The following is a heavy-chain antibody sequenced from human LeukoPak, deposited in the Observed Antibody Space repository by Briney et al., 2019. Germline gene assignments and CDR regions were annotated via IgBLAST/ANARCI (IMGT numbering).Heavy chain of an antibody. D-gene: IGHD6-19*01. CDR3: ARGDSSGWYFDD. V-gene: IGHV3-20*04. CDR2: INWNGGST. J-gene: IGHJ4*02. Sequence: GGSLRLSCTAPGSRFDDHGMAWVRQVPGKGLEWVCGINWNGGSTGYADSVKGRFTISRDNAKNSLYLQMNSLRADDTALYYCARGDSSGWYFDDWGQGTLVTVSP. CDR1: GSRFDDHG.